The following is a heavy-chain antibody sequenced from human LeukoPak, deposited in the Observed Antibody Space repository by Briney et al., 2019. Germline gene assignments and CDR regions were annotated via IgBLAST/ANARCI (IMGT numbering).Heavy chain of an antibody. V-gene: IGHV3-21*01. D-gene: IGHD4-17*01. J-gene: IGHJ3*02. Sequence: GGSLRLSCAASGFTFSSYSMNWVRQAPGRGLEWVSSISSSSSYIYYADSVKGRFTISRDNAKNSLYLQMNSLRAEDTAVYYCARVSVTTGAFDIWGQGTMVTVSS. CDR2: ISSSSSYI. CDR1: GFTFSSYS. CDR3: ARVSVTTGAFDI.